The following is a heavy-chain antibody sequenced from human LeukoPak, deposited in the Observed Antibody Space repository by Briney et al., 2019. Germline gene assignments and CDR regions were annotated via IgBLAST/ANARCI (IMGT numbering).Heavy chain of an antibody. CDR1: GFTFSSYE. V-gene: IGHV3-48*03. J-gene: IGHJ4*02. CDR3: ARVRYYDSSGYFGSFDY. CDR2: ISSSGSTI. D-gene: IGHD3-22*01. Sequence: GGSLRLTCADSGFTFSSYEMNWVRQAPGKGLEWVSYISSSGSTIYYADSVKGRFTISRDNAKNSLYLQMNSLRAEDTAVYYCARVRYYDSSGYFGSFDYWGQGTLVTVSS.